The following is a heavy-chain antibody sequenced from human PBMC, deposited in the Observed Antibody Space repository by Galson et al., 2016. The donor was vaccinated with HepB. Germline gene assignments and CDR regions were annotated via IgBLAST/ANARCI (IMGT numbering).Heavy chain of an antibody. CDR3: AKLPDYGGNSHIDY. Sequence: SLRLSCAASGFTFDNYAMTWVRQAPGKGLEWVSLVSHSGASKYYADSVKGRITTSRDNSKNTLYLQMNSLRADDTAVYYCAKLPDYGGNSHIDYWGQGTLVTVSS. CDR2: VSHSGASK. J-gene: IGHJ4*02. CDR1: GFTFDNYA. V-gene: IGHV3-23*01. D-gene: IGHD4-23*01.